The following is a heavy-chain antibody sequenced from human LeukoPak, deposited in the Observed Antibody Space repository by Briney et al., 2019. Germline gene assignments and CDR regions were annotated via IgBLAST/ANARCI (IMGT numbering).Heavy chain of an antibody. J-gene: IGHJ4*02. V-gene: IGHV3-23*01. CDR2: ISGSGGST. Sequence: GGSLRLSCAASGLTFSSYAMSWVRQAPGKGLEWVSAISGSGGSTYYADSVKGRFTVSRDNSKNTLYLQMNSLRAEDTAVYYCAKVPWGLVGATALFDYWGQGTLVTVSS. D-gene: IGHD1-26*01. CDR1: GLTFSSYA. CDR3: AKVPWGLVGATALFDY.